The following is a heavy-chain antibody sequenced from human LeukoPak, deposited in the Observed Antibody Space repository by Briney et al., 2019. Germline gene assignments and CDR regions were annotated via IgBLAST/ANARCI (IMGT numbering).Heavy chain of an antibody. CDR3: AKDLSSGYYSMTEYFQH. CDR2: ISGSGGST. Sequence: SGGSLRLSCAASGFTFSSDAMSWVRQAPGKGLEWVSAISGSGGSTYYADSVKGRFTISRDNSKNTLYLQMNSLRAEDTAVYYCAKDLSSGYYSMTEYFQHWGQGTLVTVSS. V-gene: IGHV3-23*01. CDR1: GFTFSSDA. J-gene: IGHJ1*01. D-gene: IGHD3-22*01.